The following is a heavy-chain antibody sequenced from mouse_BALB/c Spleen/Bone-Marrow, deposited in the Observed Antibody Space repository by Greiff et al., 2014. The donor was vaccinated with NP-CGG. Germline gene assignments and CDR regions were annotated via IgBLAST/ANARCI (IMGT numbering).Heavy chain of an antibody. Sequence: EVKLQESGGGLVKLGGSLKLSCAASGFTFSSYCMSWVRQTPEKRLELVAAINTNGGSTYYPDTVKGRFTISRDNAKNTLYLQMSSLKSEDTALYYCASLYDGYSVFVYWGQGTLVTVSA. J-gene: IGHJ3*01. CDR1: GFTFSSYC. CDR3: ASLYDGYSVFVY. D-gene: IGHD2-3*01. CDR2: INTNGGST. V-gene: IGHV5-6-2*01.